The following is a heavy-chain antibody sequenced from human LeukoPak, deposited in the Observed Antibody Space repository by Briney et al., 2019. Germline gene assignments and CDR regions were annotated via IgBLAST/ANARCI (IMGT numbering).Heavy chain of an antibody. CDR2: IYSGGTT. V-gene: IGHV3-53*01. CDR1: GFTVGTKY. CDR3: ARVGDHFHWNLDL. J-gene: IGHJ2*01. Sequence: GGSLRLSCAASGFTVGTKYMNWVRKAPGKGWDWVSIIYSGGTTYYADSVKGRFTISRDTSKNTLSLQMNSLRAEDTAVYFCARVGDHFHWNLDLWGRGTLVTVSS. D-gene: IGHD5-24*01.